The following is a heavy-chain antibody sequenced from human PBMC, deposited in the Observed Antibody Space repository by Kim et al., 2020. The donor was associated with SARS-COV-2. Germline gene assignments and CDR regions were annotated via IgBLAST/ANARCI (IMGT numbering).Heavy chain of an antibody. V-gene: IGHV4-59*12. Sequence: SETLSLTCTVSGGSISSYYWSWIRQPPGKGLEWIGYIYNSGGTSYNPSLKSRVTILLEMSKNQFSLKLSSVTAADTAVYFCARGAPQNYDYVWGSYRSMPAYMDVWGKGTTVTVSS. CDR2: IYNSGGT. CDR3: ARGAPQNYDYVWGSYRSMPAYMDV. J-gene: IGHJ6*03. D-gene: IGHD3-16*02. CDR1: GGSISSYY.